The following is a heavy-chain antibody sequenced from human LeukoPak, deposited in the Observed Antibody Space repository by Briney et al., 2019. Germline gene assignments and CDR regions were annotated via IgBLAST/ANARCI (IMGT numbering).Heavy chain of an antibody. V-gene: IGHV4-39*07. D-gene: IGHD2-15*01. Sequence: SETLSLTCTVSGDSLSSTTYYWGWIRQTPGKGLEWIGSIYYSGSTYYNPSLKSRVTISVDTSKNQFSLKLSSVTAADTAVYYCARSVGYCSGGSCHQNYFDYWGQGTLVTVSS. CDR1: GDSLSSTTYY. CDR2: IYYSGST. J-gene: IGHJ4*02. CDR3: ARSVGYCSGGSCHQNYFDY.